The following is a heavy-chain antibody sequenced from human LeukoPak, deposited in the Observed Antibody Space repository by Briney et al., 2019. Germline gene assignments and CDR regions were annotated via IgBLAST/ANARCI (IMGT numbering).Heavy chain of an antibody. Sequence: GGSLRLSCAASGFTFSSYNMNWVRQAPGKGLEWVSSITSSSSYIYYADSVKGRFTISRDNAENSLYLQMNSLRAEDTAVYYCARDPEGVSGLDLWGQGILVTVSS. V-gene: IGHV3-21*01. CDR2: ITSSSSYI. CDR1: GFTFSSYN. J-gene: IGHJ1*01. CDR3: ARDPEGVSGLDL. D-gene: IGHD5/OR15-5a*01.